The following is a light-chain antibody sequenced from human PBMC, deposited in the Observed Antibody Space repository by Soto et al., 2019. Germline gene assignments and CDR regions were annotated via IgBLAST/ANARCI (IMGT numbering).Light chain of an antibody. CDR2: KAS. CDR3: QHCNRYSEW. CDR1: QTISSW. J-gene: IGKJ1*01. Sequence: DIQMTQSPSTLSGSVGDRVTITCRASQTISSWLAWYQQKPGKAPKLLIYKASTLKSGVPSRFSGSGSGREFTRTISRLQSDDFATYHCQHCNRYSEWVGQGTKGELK. V-gene: IGKV1-5*03.